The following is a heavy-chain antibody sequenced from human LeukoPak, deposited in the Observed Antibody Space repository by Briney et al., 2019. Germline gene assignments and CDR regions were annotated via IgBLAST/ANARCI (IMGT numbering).Heavy chain of an antibody. CDR2: IRYDGSNK. J-gene: IGHJ4*02. V-gene: IGHV3-30*02. Sequence: GGPLRLSCAASGFTFSSYGMHWVRQAPGKGLEWVAFIRYDGSNKYYADSVKGRFTISRDNSKNTLYLQMNSLRAEDTAVYYCAKVWDDSSGYLQYYFDYWGQGTLVTVSS. CDR1: GFTFSSYG. D-gene: IGHD3-22*01. CDR3: AKVWDDSSGYLQYYFDY.